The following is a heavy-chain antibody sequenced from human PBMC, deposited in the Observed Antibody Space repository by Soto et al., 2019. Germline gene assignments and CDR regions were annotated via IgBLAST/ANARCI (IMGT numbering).Heavy chain of an antibody. CDR2: ISWNSGSI. CDR1: GFTFDDYA. J-gene: IGHJ3*02. CDR3: AKDMRYYGSGSYHAFDI. D-gene: IGHD3-10*01. Sequence: EVQLVESGGGLVQPGRSLRLSCAASGFTFDDYAMHWVRQAPGKGLEWVSGISWNSGSIGYADSVKGRFTISRDNAKNSLYQQMNSLRAEDTALYYCAKDMRYYGSGSYHAFDIWGQGTMVTVSS. V-gene: IGHV3-9*01.